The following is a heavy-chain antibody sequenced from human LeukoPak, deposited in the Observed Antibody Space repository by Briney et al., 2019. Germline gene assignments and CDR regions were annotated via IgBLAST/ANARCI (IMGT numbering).Heavy chain of an antibody. Sequence: GGSLRLSCAASGFTFSSYWMHWVRQAPGKGLVWVSRISSDGSSTSYADSVKGRFTISRDNAKNTLFLQMNTLRAEDTAVYYCAKDLTRSSGGFDYWGQGTLVTVS. CDR1: GFTFSSYW. D-gene: IGHD6-6*01. CDR2: ISSDGSST. J-gene: IGHJ4*02. CDR3: AKDLTRSSGGFDY. V-gene: IGHV3-74*01.